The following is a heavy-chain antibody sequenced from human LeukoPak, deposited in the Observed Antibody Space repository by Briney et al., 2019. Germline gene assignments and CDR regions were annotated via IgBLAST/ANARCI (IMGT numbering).Heavy chain of an antibody. Sequence: PETSALTCAVYGGSFSGYYWSWIRQPPGKGLEWIGEINHSGSTNYNPSLKSRVTISVDTSKNQFSLKLSSVTAADTAVYYCARGTMTTVTFYFDYWGQETLV. CDR2: INHSGST. CDR3: ARGTMTTVTFYFDY. V-gene: IGHV4-34*01. CDR1: GGSFSGYY. J-gene: IGHJ4*02. D-gene: IGHD4-17*01.